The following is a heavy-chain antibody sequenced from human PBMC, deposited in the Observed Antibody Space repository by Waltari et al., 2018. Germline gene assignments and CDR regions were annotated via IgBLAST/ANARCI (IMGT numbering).Heavy chain of an antibody. V-gene: IGHV1-2*06. D-gene: IGHD1-1*01. CDR1: GYTFTKYY. CDR2: INPNSGDA. Sequence: QVKLVQSGAEVKKPGASVRVSCKASGYTFTKYYIHWVRQAPGPGLEWMGRINPNSGDANYTQPFQGRVIMTRDTSINTAYLEVTGLTSDDTAIFYCATANILGIGTFDYWGQGTLVSVSS. J-gene: IGHJ4*02. CDR3: ATANILGIGTFDY.